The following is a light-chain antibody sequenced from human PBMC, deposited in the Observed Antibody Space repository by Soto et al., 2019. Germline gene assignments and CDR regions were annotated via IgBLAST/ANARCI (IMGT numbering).Light chain of an antibody. V-gene: IGLV1-40*01. CDR1: SSNIGAGYD. Sequence: QSVLTQPPSVSGAPGQSVTISCTGSSSNIGAGYDVHWYQQLPGTAPKLLIYGNSNRPSGVPDRFSGSKSGTSSSLAITGLQAEDEADYYCQSYDSSLSGYVFGTGTKLNVL. CDR2: GNS. CDR3: QSYDSSLSGYV. J-gene: IGLJ1*01.